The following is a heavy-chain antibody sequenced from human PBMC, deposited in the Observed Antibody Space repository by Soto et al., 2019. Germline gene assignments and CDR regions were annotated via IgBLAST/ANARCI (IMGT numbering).Heavy chain of an antibody. D-gene: IGHD5-18*01. J-gene: IGHJ4*02. CDR1: GYTLTTNH. Sequence: QVQVVQSGTEVKQPGASVKVSCKASGYTLTTNHMHWVRQAPRQGLEWMGVVKPSLGRANYAQKLHDRVAMTWDQSTSTCYTELSSLRSGDTAMYYWAKATYSSTSFFFDCWGQGTLDTVSS. CDR3: AKATYSSTSFFFDC. V-gene: IGHV1-46*04. CDR2: VKPSLGRA.